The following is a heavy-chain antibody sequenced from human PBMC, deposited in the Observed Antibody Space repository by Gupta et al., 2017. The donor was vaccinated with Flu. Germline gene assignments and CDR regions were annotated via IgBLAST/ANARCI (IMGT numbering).Heavy chain of an antibody. V-gene: IGHV3-49*04. CDR1: GFTFGDYA. J-gene: IGHJ6*03. CDR2: IRSKNYGGAT. D-gene: IGHD1-14*01. Sequence: VQLVESGGGLVQPGRSLRLSCATYGFTFGDYAMSWVRQAPGKGLEWVGFIRSKNYGGATEYAASVRGRFSISRDDSKSIAFLQMNSLKTEDTALYYCTRSRRPDGGTYYFYIDVWGRGTTVAVSS. CDR3: TRSRRPDGGTYYFYIDV.